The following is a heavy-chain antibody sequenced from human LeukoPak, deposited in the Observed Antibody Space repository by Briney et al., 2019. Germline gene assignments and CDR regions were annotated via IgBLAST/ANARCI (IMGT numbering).Heavy chain of an antibody. J-gene: IGHJ4*02. CDR2: IKGDGIST. CDR1: GFDFSSNW. CDR3: AKDHYWSIDY. D-gene: IGHD3-3*01. V-gene: IGHV3-74*01. Sequence: GGSLRLSCAASGFDFSSNWMHWVRHAPGQGLVWVSRIKGDGISTNYADSVEGRFTISRDIAKNTLYLQMNSLRAEDTGVYYCAKDHYWSIDYWGRGTLVTVSS.